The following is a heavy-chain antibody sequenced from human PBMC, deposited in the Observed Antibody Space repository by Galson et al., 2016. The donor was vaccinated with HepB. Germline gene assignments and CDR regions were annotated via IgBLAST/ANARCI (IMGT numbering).Heavy chain of an antibody. J-gene: IGHJ3*02. CDR2: IYYNGDT. D-gene: IGHD3-16*01. CDR3: ATLTFGAATVYVFDI. CDR1: GGSVTTGSYF. Sequence: ETLSLTCIVSGGSVTTGSYFWGWIRQSPGKGLEWIGSIYYNGDTYYNESLQSRLSITVDTSGNHVSLKMTSVTAADTAIYYCATLTFGAATVYVFDIWGQGTLVTVSS. V-gene: IGHV4-39*02.